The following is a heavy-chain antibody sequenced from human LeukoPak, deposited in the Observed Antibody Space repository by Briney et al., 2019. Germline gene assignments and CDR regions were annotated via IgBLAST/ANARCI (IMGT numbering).Heavy chain of an antibody. Sequence: PSETLSLTCTVSGVSVTSFYWSWIRQPAGKGLEGIGRFFYSGNTNYNPSFKSRATISVDKSENQFSLKLTSVTAADTAVYYCARFSGIYGHDSWGQGTLVSVSS. V-gene: IGHV4-4*07. D-gene: IGHD3-10*01. CDR3: ARFSGIYGHDS. CDR1: GVSVTSFY. CDR2: FFYSGNT. J-gene: IGHJ4*02.